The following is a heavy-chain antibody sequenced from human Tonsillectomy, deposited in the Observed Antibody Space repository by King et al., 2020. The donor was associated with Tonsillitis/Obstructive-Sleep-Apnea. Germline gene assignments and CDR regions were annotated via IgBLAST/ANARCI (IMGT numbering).Heavy chain of an antibody. V-gene: IGHV3-33*01. CDR3: ARARYCTRSSCSADAFDI. CDR1: GFTFSIYH. CDR2: VWFDGSDT. D-gene: IGHD2-2*01. J-gene: IGHJ3*02. Sequence: VQLVESVGGVVQPGRSLRLSCAASGFTFSIYHMHWVRQAPGKGLEWLALVWFDGSDTYYADCVHGRFTISRDNSKDTVELQMNSLRAEDTAVYYCARARYCTRSSCSADAFDIWGQGTMVTVSS.